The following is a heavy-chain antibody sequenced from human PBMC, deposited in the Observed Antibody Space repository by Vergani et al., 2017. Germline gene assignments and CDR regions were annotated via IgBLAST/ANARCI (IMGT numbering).Heavy chain of an antibody. Sequence: QVQLVESGGGVVQPGGSLRLSCIASGFTFRISGMHWVRQAPGKGLEWVAFIRYDGTKRFYGDSVKGRFNISRDNSQTTVFLQMNSLRADDSAVYYCTKAGQYDSDNFHDSWGQGALVTVAS. D-gene: IGHD3-22*01. CDR3: TKAGQYDSDNFHDS. CDR2: IRYDGTKR. CDR1: GFTFRISG. J-gene: IGHJ1*01. V-gene: IGHV3-30*02.